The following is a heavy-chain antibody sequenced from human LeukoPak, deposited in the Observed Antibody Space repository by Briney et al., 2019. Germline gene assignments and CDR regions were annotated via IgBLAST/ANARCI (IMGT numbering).Heavy chain of an antibody. V-gene: IGHV4-59*01. J-gene: IGHJ3*02. Sequence: SETLSLTCSVSGDSISNYYWSWIRQPPGKGLEWIGYIYYSGNTDYNPSLKSRVTISVDTSKYQFSLRLNSVTAADTAVYYCARYRNEALFAFDIWGQGTMVTVSS. CDR2: IYYSGNT. D-gene: IGHD1-14*01. CDR3: ARYRNEALFAFDI. CDR1: GDSISNYY.